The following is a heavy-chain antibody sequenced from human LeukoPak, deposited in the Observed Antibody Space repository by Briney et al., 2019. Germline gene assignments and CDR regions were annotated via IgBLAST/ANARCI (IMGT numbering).Heavy chain of an antibody. Sequence: ASVKVSCKAAGYNSPAYFVHWVRQAPGQGLEWMWRINPNGGDTNYAQKFQGRVTMASDTSISTAYMELSSLISDDTAVYYCARVGFTTSWSNFDYWGQGTPVTVSS. J-gene: IGHJ4*02. CDR3: ARVGFTTSWSNFDY. D-gene: IGHD2-2*01. CDR1: GYNSPAYF. V-gene: IGHV1-2*06. CDR2: INPNGGDT.